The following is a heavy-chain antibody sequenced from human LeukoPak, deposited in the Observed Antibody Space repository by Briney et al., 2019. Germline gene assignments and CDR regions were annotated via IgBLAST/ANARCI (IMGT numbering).Heavy chain of an antibody. V-gene: IGHV3-74*01. D-gene: IGHD2-8*01. CDR2: INSDGSQT. J-gene: IGHJ4*02. Sequence: GGSLRLSCAASGFTFSTYSMHWVRQAPGKGLVWVSRINSDGSQTSYADSVKGRFTISRDNAKNTLYLQMNSLRDEDSAAYYCARVYLERLTAGYFDHWGQGTWVTVSP. CDR3: ARVYLERLTAGYFDH. CDR1: GFTFSTYS.